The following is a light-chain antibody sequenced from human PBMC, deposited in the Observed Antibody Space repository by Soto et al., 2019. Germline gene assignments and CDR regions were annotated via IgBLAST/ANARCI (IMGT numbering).Light chain of an antibody. V-gene: IGKV1-39*01. CDR1: QSIASY. Sequence: DIQMTQSPSSLSAFVGDRVTITCRASQSIASYLNWYQQKPGKAPKVLIYVASNLKSGVPSRFSGSGSETEFTLTISSLQPEDFATYYCQQSYSTPLTFGGGTKVDIK. J-gene: IGKJ4*01. CDR3: QQSYSTPLT. CDR2: VAS.